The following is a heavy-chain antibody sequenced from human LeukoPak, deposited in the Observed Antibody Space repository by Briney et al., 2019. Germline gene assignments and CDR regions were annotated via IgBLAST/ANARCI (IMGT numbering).Heavy chain of an antibody. CDR2: IKQDGSEK. Sequence: GGSLRLSCAASGFTYSSYWMSWVRQGPGKGLEWVTNIKQDGSEKYYVDSVKGRFTISRDNAKNSLYLQMNSLRAEDTAVYYCAGRDNWNYLSAFDIWGQGTMVTVSS. V-gene: IGHV3-7*01. CDR3: AGRDNWNYLSAFDI. CDR1: GFTYSSYW. D-gene: IGHD1-7*01. J-gene: IGHJ3*02.